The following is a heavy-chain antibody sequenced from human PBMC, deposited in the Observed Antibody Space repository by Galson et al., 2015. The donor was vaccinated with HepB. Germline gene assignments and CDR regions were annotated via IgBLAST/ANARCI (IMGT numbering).Heavy chain of an antibody. CDR3: ARGIAVAASTGYYYGMDV. D-gene: IGHD6-19*01. CDR2: IYYSGST. V-gene: IGHV4-59*01. J-gene: IGHJ6*02. CDR1: GDSISTYY. Sequence: ETLSLTCTVSGDSISTYYWSWIRQPPGKGLEWIGFIYYSGSTNYNPSLKSRVTISVDTSKNQVSLKLSSVTAADTAVYYCARGIAVAASTGYYYGMDVWGQGTTVTVSS.